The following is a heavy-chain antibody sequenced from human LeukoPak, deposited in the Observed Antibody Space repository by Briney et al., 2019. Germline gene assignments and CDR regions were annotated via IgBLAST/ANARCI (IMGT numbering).Heavy chain of an antibody. CDR2: ISGSGGST. D-gene: IGHD3-3*01. V-gene: IGHV3-23*01. Sequence: GGSLRLSCAASGFTFSSYAMSWVRQAPGKGLEWVSAISGSGGSTYYADSVKGRFTISRDNSKNTLYLQMNSLRAEDTAVYYCVKDLRSAGYYTSFDYWGQGTLVTVSS. CDR3: VKDLRSAGYYTSFDY. CDR1: GFTFSSYA. J-gene: IGHJ4*02.